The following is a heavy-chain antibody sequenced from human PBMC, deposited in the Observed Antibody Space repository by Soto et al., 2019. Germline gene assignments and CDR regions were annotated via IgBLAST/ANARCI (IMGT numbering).Heavy chain of an antibody. J-gene: IGHJ6*02. CDR2: ILPIFGTA. CDR3: AMLFWRYYCYRMDV. Sequence: QVQLVQSGAEVKKPGSSVKVSCKASGGTFSSSAISWVRQAHGQGLEWMVGILPIFGTANYAQKVQGRVTSTEDNSTSPAYMELRSLRSEDTAVYYCAMLFWRYYCYRMDVWGQGTTVTVSS. D-gene: IGHD2-21*01. CDR1: GGTFSSSA. V-gene: IGHV1-69*14.